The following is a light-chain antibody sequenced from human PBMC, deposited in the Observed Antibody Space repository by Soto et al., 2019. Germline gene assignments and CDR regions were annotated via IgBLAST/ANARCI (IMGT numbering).Light chain of an antibody. J-gene: IGKJ5*01. V-gene: IGKV3-20*01. Sequence: VLTQSPGTLSLSPGERATLSCRASQSLANSFIAWYQQKPGQAPRLLIYDTSSRASGIPDRFSGSGSGTDFTLTISRLETEDFAVFYCQQYGTSEIIFGQGTRLEIK. CDR1: QSLANSF. CDR2: DTS. CDR3: QQYGTSEII.